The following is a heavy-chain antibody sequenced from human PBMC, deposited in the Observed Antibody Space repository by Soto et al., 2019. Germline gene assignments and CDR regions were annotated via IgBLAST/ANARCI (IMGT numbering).Heavy chain of an antibody. CDR3: ARCPLLDTLGGVLGRGMDV. CDR1: GDSVSSNSAA. V-gene: IGHV6-1*01. D-gene: IGHD3-16*02. Sequence: SQTLSLTCAISGDSVSSNSAAWNWIRQSPSGGLEWLGRTYSTSKWYNDYAVSVKSRITINADTSKNQFTLQLISVTPEDTAVYYCARCPLLDTLGGVLGRGMDVWGHGTTVTVSS. J-gene: IGHJ6*02. CDR2: TYSTSKWYN.